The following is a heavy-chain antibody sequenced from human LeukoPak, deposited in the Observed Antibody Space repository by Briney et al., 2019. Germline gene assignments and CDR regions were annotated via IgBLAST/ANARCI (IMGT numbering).Heavy chain of an antibody. CDR2: IYYSGST. J-gene: IGHJ6*02. V-gene: IGHV4-39*07. Sequence: SETLSLTCTVSGGSISSSSYYWGWIRQPPGKGLEWIGSIYYSGSTYYNPSLKSRVTISVDTSKNQFSLKLSSVTAADTAVYYCARAHDYYYYGMDVWGQGTTVTVSS. CDR3: ARAHDYYYYGMDV. CDR1: GGSISSSSYY.